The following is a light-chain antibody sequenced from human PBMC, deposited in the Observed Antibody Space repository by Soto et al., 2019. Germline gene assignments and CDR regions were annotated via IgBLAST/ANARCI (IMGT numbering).Light chain of an antibody. CDR3: QQYDTSPWT. V-gene: IGKV3-20*01. CDR2: IAS. Sequence: EIVLTQSPCTLSLFAGERATLSCRATQSISSNYLAWYQQKPGQAPRLLIYIASRRATGIPDMFSGSGSGTDFTLTISRLEPEDCAVYYWQQYDTSPWTFGQGTKVEIK. CDR1: QSISSNY. J-gene: IGKJ1*01.